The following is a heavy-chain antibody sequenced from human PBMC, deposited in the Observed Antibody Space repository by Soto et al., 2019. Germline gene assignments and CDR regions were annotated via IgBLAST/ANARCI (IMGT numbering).Heavy chain of an antibody. CDR2: IYHSGST. J-gene: IGHJ6*03. CDR3: ARELGYCSSTSCYYYYYYYMDV. V-gene: IGHV4-4*01. CDR1: SGSISSSNW. D-gene: IGHD2-2*01. Sequence: PSETLSLTCAVSSGSISSSNWWSWVRQPPGKGLEWIGEIYHSGSTNYNPSLKSRVTISVDKSKNQFSLKLSSVTAADTAVYCCARELGYCSSTSCYYYYYYYMDVWGKGTTVTVSS.